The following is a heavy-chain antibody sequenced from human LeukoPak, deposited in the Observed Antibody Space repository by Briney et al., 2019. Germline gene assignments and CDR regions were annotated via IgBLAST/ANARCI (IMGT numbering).Heavy chain of an antibody. V-gene: IGHV3-21*01. CDR1: GFTFSSYS. J-gene: IGHJ4*02. Sequence: GGSLRLSCAASGFTFSSYSMNWVRQAPGKGLEWVSSISSSSSYIYYADSVKGRFTISRDNAKNSLYLQMNSLRAEDTAVYYCARDLGLYDYGGNIDFWGQGTLVTVSS. CDR2: ISSSSSYI. CDR3: ARDLGLYDYGGNIDF. D-gene: IGHD4-23*01.